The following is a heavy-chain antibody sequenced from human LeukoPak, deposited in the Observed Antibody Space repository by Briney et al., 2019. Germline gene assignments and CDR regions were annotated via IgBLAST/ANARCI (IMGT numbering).Heavy chain of an antibody. D-gene: IGHD5-24*01. CDR3: ARDFVEMAREGGYYYYYGMDV. CDR2: ISGSSSII. Sequence: GGSLRLSCAASGFTFSSYSMNWVRQAPGKGLEWLSYISGSSSIIYYADSVQGRFTISRDNAKNSLYLQMNSLRDEDTAVYYCARDFVEMAREGGYYYYYGMDVWGQGTTVTVSS. J-gene: IGHJ6*02. V-gene: IGHV3-48*02. CDR1: GFTFSSYS.